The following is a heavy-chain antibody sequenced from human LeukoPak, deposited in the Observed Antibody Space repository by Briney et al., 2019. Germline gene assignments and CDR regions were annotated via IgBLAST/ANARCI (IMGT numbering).Heavy chain of an antibody. J-gene: IGHJ4*02. D-gene: IGHD6-19*01. Sequence: SKTLSLTCAVSGGSISSNNWWSWVRQPPGRGLEWIGEIYHSGNTKYNPSLKSRVTISVDKSNNQFSLKLTSVTAADTAVYFCASGDSSGWSYEHDYWGQGTQVTVSS. CDR2: IYHSGNT. CDR1: GGSISSNNW. V-gene: IGHV4-4*02. CDR3: ASGDSSGWSYEHDY.